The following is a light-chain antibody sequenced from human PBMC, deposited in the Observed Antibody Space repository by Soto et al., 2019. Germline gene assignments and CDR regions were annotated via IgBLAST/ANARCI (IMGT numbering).Light chain of an antibody. CDR1: QGISSY. CDR2: AAS. Sequence: AIRMTQSPSSLSASTGDRVTITCRASQGISSYLAWYQQKPGKAPKLLIYAASTLQSGVPSRFSGSGSGTDFTLTISCLQSEDFATYYCQQYYSYPWTFSQGTKVDI. J-gene: IGKJ1*01. CDR3: QQYYSYPWT. V-gene: IGKV1-8*01.